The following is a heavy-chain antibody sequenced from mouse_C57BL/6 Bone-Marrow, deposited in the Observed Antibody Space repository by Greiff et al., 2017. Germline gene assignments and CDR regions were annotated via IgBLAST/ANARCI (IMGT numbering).Heavy chain of an antibody. CDR3: ARWDDGYYLYAMDY. D-gene: IGHD2-3*01. CDR1: GYTFTSYW. Sequence: QVQLQQPGAELVRPGSSVKLSCKASGYTFTSYWMDWVKQRPGQGLEWIGNIYPSDSETHYNQKFKDKATLTVDKSSSTAYMQLSSLTSEDSAVYYCARWDDGYYLYAMDYWGQGTSVTVSS. CDR2: IYPSDSET. V-gene: IGHV1-61*01. J-gene: IGHJ4*01.